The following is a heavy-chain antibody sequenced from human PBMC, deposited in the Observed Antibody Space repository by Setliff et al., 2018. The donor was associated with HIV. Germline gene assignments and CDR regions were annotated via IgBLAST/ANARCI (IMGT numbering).Heavy chain of an antibody. V-gene: IGHV4-34*01. D-gene: IGHD1-1*01. CDR1: GGSFSGYY. Sequence: SETLSLTCAVYGGSFSGYYWSWIRQPPGKGLEWIGEINHSGDTNYNPSLKSRVTITVDKSNNQFSLNLNSVTAADTAVSYCARGRSYRPGAGKKLFDYWGQGTLVTVSS. CDR3: ARGRSYRPGAGKKLFDY. CDR2: INHSGDT. J-gene: IGHJ4*02.